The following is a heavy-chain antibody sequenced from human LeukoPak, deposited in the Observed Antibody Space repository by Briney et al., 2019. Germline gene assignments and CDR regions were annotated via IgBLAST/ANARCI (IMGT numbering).Heavy chain of an antibody. V-gene: IGHV3-30*02. CDR2: IRHDGNIE. D-gene: IGHD2-21*01. J-gene: IGHJ4*02. CDR1: GYIFSSYG. CDR3: ARDRAYCGGDCYSEY. Sequence: GGSLRLSCAASGYIFSSYGMHWVRQAPGKGPEWVAYIRHDGNIEDHADSVKSRFTISRDNSKNTLFLQMNSLRIEDTAVYYCARDRAYCGGDCYSEYWGQGTLVTVSS.